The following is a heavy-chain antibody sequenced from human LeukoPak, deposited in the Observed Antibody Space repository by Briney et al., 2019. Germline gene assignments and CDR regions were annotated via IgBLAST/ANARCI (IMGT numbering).Heavy chain of an antibody. J-gene: IGHJ3*02. V-gene: IGHV4-34*01. Sequence: PSETLSLTCAVYGGSFSGYYWSWIRQPPGKGLEWIEEINHSGSTNYNPSLKSRVTISVDTSKNQFSLKLSSVTAADTAVYYCARLRPQVDAFDIWGQGTMVTVSS. CDR1: GGSFSGYY. CDR2: INHSGST. D-gene: IGHD6-25*01. CDR3: ARLRPQVDAFDI.